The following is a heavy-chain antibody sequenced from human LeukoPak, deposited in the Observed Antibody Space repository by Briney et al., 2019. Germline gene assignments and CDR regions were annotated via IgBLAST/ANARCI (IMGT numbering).Heavy chain of an antibody. CDR3: ARDRHITMVRVVYYYYYGMDV. CDR1: GGSFSGYY. Sequence: SETLSLTCDVSGGSFSGYYWSWIRQPPGKGLEWIGEINHSGSTNYYPSLKSRVTISVATSKYQCSLKLSSVTAADTAVYYCARDRHITMVRVVYYYYYGMDVWGQGTTVTVSS. V-gene: IGHV4-34*01. J-gene: IGHJ6*02. D-gene: IGHD3-10*01. CDR2: INHSGST.